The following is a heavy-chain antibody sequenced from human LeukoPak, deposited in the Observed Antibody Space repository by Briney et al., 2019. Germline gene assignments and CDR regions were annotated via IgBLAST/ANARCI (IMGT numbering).Heavy chain of an antibody. CDR2: INHSGST. CDR1: GGSFSGYY. J-gene: IGHJ4*02. Sequence: SETLSLTCAVYGGSFSGYYWSWIRQPPGKGLKWIGEINHSGSTNYNPSLKSRVTISVDTSKNQFSLKLSSVTAADTAVYYCAKDRGRYYDSNGYYWGYYFDSWGQGILVTVST. D-gene: IGHD3-22*01. V-gene: IGHV4-34*01. CDR3: AKDRGRYYDSNGYYWGYYFDS.